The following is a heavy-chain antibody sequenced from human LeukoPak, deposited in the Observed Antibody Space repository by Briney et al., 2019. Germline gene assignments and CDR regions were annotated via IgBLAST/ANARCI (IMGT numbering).Heavy chain of an antibody. Sequence: PGGSLRLSCTVSVLTFRVSAMHWVRQASGKGLEWVGRIRSNANTYATAYAASLKGRFTISRDDSKNTAYLQMNSLKIEEPAAYQRRNRRDCSSASCYVASDFDYWGQGTLVTVSS. CDR2: IRSNANTYAT. CDR3: RNRRDCSSASCYVASDFDY. J-gene: IGHJ4*02. CDR1: VLTFRVSA. V-gene: IGHV3-73*01. D-gene: IGHD2-2*01.